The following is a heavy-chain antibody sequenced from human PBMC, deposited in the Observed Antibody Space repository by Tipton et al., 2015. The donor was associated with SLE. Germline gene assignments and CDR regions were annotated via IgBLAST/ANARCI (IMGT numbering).Heavy chain of an antibody. CDR1: GFVFTSYS. CDR3: ARDPITVFGVNGWCYFDY. CDR2: ISGHSSTI. D-gene: IGHD3-3*01. Sequence: SLRLSCAASGFVFTSYSMNWVRQAPGKGLEWVSYISGHSSTIYYADSVKGRFTMSRDNSKNSLHLQMTSLTTEDTALYYCARDPITVFGVNGWCYFDYWGQGTLVTVSS. J-gene: IGHJ4*02. V-gene: IGHV3-48*01.